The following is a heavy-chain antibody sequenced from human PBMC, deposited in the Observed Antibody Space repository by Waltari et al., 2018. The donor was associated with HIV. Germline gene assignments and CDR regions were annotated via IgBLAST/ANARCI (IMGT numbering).Heavy chain of an antibody. Sequence: QVQLVQSGAEVKKPGASVKVSCKASGYTFTSYYMHWVRQAPGQGLEWLGINNPRDSTTSYAQKFQGRVTMTKDTSTSTVYMEWSSLRSEDTAVYYCAREKSAPRYHIAAAGHNCFDPWGQGTLVTVSS. CDR2: NNPRDSTT. CDR1: GYTFTSYY. D-gene: IGHD6-13*01. CDR3: AREKSAPRYHIAAAGHNCFDP. J-gene: IGHJ5*02. V-gene: IGHV1-46*01.